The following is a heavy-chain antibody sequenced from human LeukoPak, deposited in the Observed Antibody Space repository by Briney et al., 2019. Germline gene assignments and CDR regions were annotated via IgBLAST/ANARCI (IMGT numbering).Heavy chain of an antibody. CDR2: IAGNSGST. J-gene: IGHJ4*02. V-gene: IGHV3-23*01. Sequence: GGSLRLSCAASGFTFSNAWMSWVRQAPGKGLEWVSAIAGNSGSTYYVDSVKGRFTISRDNSKNTLYLQMNSLRAEDTAVYYCANRGVTTGYTYYFDYWGQGTLVTVSS. CDR3: ANRGVTTGYTYYFDY. CDR1: GFTFSNAW. D-gene: IGHD1-26*01.